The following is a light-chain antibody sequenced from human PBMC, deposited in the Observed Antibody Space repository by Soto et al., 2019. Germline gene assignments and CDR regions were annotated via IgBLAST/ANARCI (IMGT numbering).Light chain of an antibody. CDR1: LSVNIY. Sequence: EIVLTQSPATLSLSPGERATLSSRPSLSVNIYLAWYQQKPGQAPRLLIYDASNRATGIPARFSGSGSGTDFTLTITSLEPADFAVYYCQQRVNWPLTFGQGTKVDIK. V-gene: IGKV3-11*01. CDR2: DAS. J-gene: IGKJ1*01. CDR3: QQRVNWPLT.